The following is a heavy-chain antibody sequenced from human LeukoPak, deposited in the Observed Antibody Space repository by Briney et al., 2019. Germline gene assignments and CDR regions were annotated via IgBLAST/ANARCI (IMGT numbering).Heavy chain of an antibody. CDR2: ISSSGGST. CDR3: ARDRDWFDP. V-gene: IGHV3-23*01. J-gene: IGHJ5*02. CDR1: GFTLGTYA. D-gene: IGHD3-10*01. Sequence: GGSLRLSCAASGFTLGTYAMNRVRQAPGKGLEWVSAISSSGGSTYYADSVKGRFTISRVNSENTLYLQMNTLRAEDTAVYYCARDRDWFDPWGQGTLVTVSS.